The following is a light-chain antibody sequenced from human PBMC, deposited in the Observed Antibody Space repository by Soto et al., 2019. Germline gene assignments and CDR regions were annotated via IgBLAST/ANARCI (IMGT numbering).Light chain of an antibody. CDR2: KAS. CDR1: QTISSW. Sequence: DIQMTQSPSTLSGSVGDRVTITFRASQTISSWLAWYQQKPGKAPKLLIYKASTLKSGVPSRFSGSGSGSEFTLTISCLQPDDCATYCCTHYKMYSPWTLGHGTKVDI. V-gene: IGKV1-5*03. CDR3: THYKMYSPWT. J-gene: IGKJ1*01.